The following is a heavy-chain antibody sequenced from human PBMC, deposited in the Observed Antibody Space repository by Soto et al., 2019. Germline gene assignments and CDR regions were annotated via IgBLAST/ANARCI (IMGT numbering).Heavy chain of an antibody. J-gene: IGHJ6*02. CDR2: MNPNSGNT. V-gene: IGHV1-8*01. D-gene: IGHD6-13*01. CDR3: ALASSWYLHYYYYGMDV. CDR1: GYTFTSYD. Sequence: QVQLVQSGAEVKKPGASVKVSCKASGYTFTSYDISWVRQATGQRLEWMGWMNPNSGNTGYAQNFQGRVTMTRNTSLNTAYMELSSLRSEDTAVYYCALASSWYLHYYYYGMDVWGHGTTVTVSS.